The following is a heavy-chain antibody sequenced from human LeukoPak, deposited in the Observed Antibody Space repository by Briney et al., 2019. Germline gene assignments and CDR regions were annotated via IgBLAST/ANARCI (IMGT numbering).Heavy chain of an antibody. J-gene: IGHJ4*02. D-gene: IGHD5-18*01. CDR1: GFTFSSYA. V-gene: IGHV3-33*08. CDR2: IWFDGSNT. Sequence: GGSLRLSCAASGFTFSSYAMHWVRQAPGKGPEWVAIIWFDGSNTYYAESVEGRFTISRDNSKNTLYLQMNSLRAEDTAVYSCARGLGYSYGYGLDYWGQGTLAIASS. CDR3: ARGLGYSYGYGLDY.